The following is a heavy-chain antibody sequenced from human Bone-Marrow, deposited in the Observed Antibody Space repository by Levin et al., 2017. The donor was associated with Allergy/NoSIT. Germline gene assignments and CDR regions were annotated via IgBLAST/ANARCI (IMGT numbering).Heavy chain of an antibody. CDR2: IYYSGST. D-gene: IGHD6-13*01. Sequence: SETLSLTCTVSGGSISSSSYYWGWIRQPPGKGLEWIGSIYYSGSTYYNPSLKSRVTISVDTSKNQFSLKLSSVTAADTAVYYCARQYSSSWYSFDYWGQGTLVTVSS. V-gene: IGHV4-39*01. J-gene: IGHJ4*02. CDR3: ARQYSSSWYSFDY. CDR1: GGSISSSSYY.